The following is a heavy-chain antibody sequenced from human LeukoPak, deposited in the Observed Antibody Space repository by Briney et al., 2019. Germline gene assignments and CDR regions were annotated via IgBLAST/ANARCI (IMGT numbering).Heavy chain of an antibody. V-gene: IGHV1-2*02. J-gene: IGHJ4*02. D-gene: IGHD6-13*01. CDR3: AAAAGTWGHFDY. CDR2: INPNSGGT. Sequence: GASVKVSCKASGYTFTGYYMHWVRQAPGQGLEWMGWINPNSGGTNYAQNFQGRVTMTRDTSISTAYMELSRLRSDDTAVYYCAAAAGTWGHFDYWGQGTLVTVSS. CDR1: GYTFTGYY.